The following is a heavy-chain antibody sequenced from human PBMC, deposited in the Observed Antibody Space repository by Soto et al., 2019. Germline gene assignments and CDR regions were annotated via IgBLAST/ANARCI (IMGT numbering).Heavy chain of an antibody. CDR2: ISAYNGNT. CDR3: ARQYYYDSSGYYYGYAFDI. J-gene: IGHJ3*02. D-gene: IGHD3-22*01. V-gene: IGHV1-18*04. CDR1: GYTFTSYG. Sequence: ASVKVSCKASGYTFTSYGISWVRQALGQGLEWMGWISAYNGNTNYAQKLQGRVTMTTDTSTSTAYMELRSLRSDDTAVYYCARQYYYDSSGYYYGYAFDICGQGTMVTVSS.